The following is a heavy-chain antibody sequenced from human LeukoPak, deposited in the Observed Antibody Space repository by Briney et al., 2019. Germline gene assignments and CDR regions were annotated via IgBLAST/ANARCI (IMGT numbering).Heavy chain of an antibody. CDR2: FDPEDGET. J-gene: IGHJ4*02. D-gene: IGHD2-15*01. CDR3: RTSYCSGGSCYPNEVDY. Sequence: ASVKVSCKVSGYTLTELSMHWVRQAPGKGLEWMGGFDPEDGETIYAQKFQGRVTMTEDTSTDTAYMELSSLRSEDTAVYYCRTSYCSGGSCYPNEVDYWGQGTLVTVSS. CDR1: GYTLTELS. V-gene: IGHV1-24*01.